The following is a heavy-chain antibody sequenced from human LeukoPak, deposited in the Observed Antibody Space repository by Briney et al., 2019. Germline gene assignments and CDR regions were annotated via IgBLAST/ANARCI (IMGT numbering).Heavy chain of an antibody. J-gene: IGHJ4*02. CDR2: IIPIFGTA. CDR1: GGTFSSYA. D-gene: IGHD4-17*01. CDR3: ARSRETTVTTNPFDY. Sequence: SVKVSCKASGGTFSSYAISRVRQAPGQGLEWMGRIIPIFGTANYAQKFQGRVTITTDESTSTAYMELSSLRSEDTAVYYCARSRETTVTTNPFDYWGQGTLVTVSS. V-gene: IGHV1-69*05.